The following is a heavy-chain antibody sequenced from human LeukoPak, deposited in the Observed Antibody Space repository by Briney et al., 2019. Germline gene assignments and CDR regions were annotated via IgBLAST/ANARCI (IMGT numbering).Heavy chain of an antibody. CDR3: ARGLKRTIFGVVIPRRYNWFDP. CDR2: MNPNSGNT. J-gene: IGHJ5*02. Sequence: ASVKVSCKASGYTFTSYDINWVRQATGQGLEWMGWMNPNSGNTGYAQKFQGRVTMTRNTSMSTAYMELSSLRSEDTAVYYCARGLKRTIFGVVIPRRYNWFDPWGQGTLVTVSS. V-gene: IGHV1-8*01. D-gene: IGHD3-3*01. CDR1: GYTFTSYD.